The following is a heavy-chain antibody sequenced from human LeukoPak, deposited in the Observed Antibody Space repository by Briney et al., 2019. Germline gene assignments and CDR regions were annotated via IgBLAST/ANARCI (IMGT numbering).Heavy chain of an antibody. CDR2: ISGSGGST. CDR3: AKAHYDQPPPEDY. D-gene: IGHD3-22*01. Sequence: GGSLRLTCAASGFTFSSYGMSWVRQAPGKGLEWVSAISGSGGSTYYADSVKGRFTISRDNSKNTLYLQMNSLRAEDTAVYYCAKAHYDQPPPEDYWGQGTLVTVSS. V-gene: IGHV3-23*01. CDR1: GFTFSSYG. J-gene: IGHJ4*02.